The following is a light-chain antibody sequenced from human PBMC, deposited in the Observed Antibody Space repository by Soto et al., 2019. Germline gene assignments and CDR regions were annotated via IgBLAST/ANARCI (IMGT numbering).Light chain of an antibody. CDR2: AAS. Sequence: VLTQSPGTVSLSPGERATLSCRASQSVTSNYLAWYQQKPGQAPRLLSYAASSRATAIPDRFSGSGSGTDFTLSISRLEPEDFAVYYCHQYGSSITWKFGQGTKVEIK. J-gene: IGKJ1*01. V-gene: IGKV3-20*01. CDR3: HQYGSSITWK. CDR1: QSVTSNY.